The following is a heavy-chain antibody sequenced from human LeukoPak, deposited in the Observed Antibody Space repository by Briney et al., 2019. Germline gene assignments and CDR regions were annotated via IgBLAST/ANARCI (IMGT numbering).Heavy chain of an antibody. Sequence: GGSLRLSCAASGFSFSGFDMNWGRQAPGKGLEWIAHIGTSVNAIYYADSVKGRFTISRDNARDSLFLQMDSLRVEDTGVYYCARDSVWFGDLLNWGQGALVIVST. CDR3: ARDSVWFGDLLN. V-gene: IGHV3-48*03. CDR2: IGTSVNAI. D-gene: IGHD3-10*01. CDR1: GFSFSGFD. J-gene: IGHJ4*02.